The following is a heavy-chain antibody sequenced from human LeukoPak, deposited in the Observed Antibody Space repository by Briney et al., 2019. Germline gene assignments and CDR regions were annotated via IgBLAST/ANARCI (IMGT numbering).Heavy chain of an antibody. J-gene: IGHJ3*02. D-gene: IGHD3-16*01. CDR2: IYTDGSRT. Sequence: GGSLRLSCAASGFTFSHFGMHWVRQAPGKGLVWVSRIYTDGSRTDYAASVKGRFTISRDNAKNTLYLQMNTLRAEDTAVYYCTRSGPGGAFDIWGQGTMVTVSS. CDR1: GFTFSHFG. V-gene: IGHV3-74*01. CDR3: TRSGPGGAFDI.